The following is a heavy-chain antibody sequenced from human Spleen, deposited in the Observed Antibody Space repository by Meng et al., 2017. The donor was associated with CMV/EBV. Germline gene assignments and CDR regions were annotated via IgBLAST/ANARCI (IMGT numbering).Heavy chain of an antibody. D-gene: IGHD3-10*01. CDR1: GGSVSSGNYY. Sequence: TGSGGSVSSGNYYWSWIRQPPGKGLECIGYVHYSGSTNYNPSLRSRATISVDTSKNQFSLKLSSVTAADTAVYYCARSPGYPREFGYWGQGTLVTVSS. CDR3: ARSPGYPREFGY. J-gene: IGHJ4*02. CDR2: VHYSGST. V-gene: IGHV4-61*01.